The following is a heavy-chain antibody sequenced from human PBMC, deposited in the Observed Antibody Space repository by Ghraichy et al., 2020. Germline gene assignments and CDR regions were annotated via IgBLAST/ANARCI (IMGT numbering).Heavy chain of an antibody. J-gene: IGHJ4*02. CDR2: IYSGGST. Sequence: GESLNISCAASGFTVSSNYMSWVRQAPGKGLEWVSVIYSGGSTYYADSVKGRFTISRDNSKNTLYLQMNSLRAEDTAVYYCARLRFLEWLLDYWGQGTLVTVSS. CDR3: ARLRFLEWLLDY. V-gene: IGHV3-53*01. D-gene: IGHD3-3*01. CDR1: GFTVSSNY.